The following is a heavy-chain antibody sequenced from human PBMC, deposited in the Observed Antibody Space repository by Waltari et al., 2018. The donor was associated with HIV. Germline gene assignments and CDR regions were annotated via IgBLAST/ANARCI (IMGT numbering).Heavy chain of an antibody. D-gene: IGHD5-18*01. V-gene: IGHV1-3*01. CDR2: SNAANGNT. J-gene: IGHJ6*02. Sequence: QVQFVQSGAEVKKPGASVKVSCQTSGYRFSRYTMHWVRPTPGQRLEWMGWSNAANGNTKYSQKFQGRVTITRDTSASTAYMELSSLRSEDTAVYYCVRDMSDTPVGPDMDVWGQGTTVTVSS. CDR1: GYRFSRYT. CDR3: VRDMSDTPVGPDMDV.